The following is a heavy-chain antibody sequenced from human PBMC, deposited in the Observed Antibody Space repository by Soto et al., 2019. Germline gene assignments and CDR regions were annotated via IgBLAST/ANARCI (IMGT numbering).Heavy chain of an antibody. J-gene: IGHJ4*02. V-gene: IGHV3-9*01. CDR2: ISWNSGSI. D-gene: IGHD6-19*01. CDR1: GFTFDDYA. Sequence: EVQLVESGGGLVQPGRSLRLSCAASGFTFDDYAMHWVRQAPGKGLEWVSGISWNSGSIGYADSVKGRFTISRDNAKNSLYLQMNSLRAEDTALYYCAKGGRIAVAGTGGAVDYWGQGTLVTVSS. CDR3: AKGGRIAVAGTGGAVDY.